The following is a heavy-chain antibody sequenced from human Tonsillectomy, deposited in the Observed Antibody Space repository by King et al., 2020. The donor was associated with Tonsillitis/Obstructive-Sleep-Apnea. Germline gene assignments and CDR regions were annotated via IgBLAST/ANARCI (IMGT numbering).Heavy chain of an antibody. CDR2: IKQDGTEK. J-gene: IGHJ6*03. CDR1: GFSISGYW. D-gene: IGHD3/OR15-3a*01. CDR3: ARETLTMFGLRGYYYYMDV. Sequence: VQLVESGGGLVQPGGSLRLSCAASGFSISGYWMSWVRQAPGKVLEWVANIKQDGTEKYFADSVKGRFTISRDNAKKSLSLQMNSLRAEDTAVYYCARETLTMFGLRGYYYYMDVWGNGTTVTVSS. V-gene: IGHV3-7*04.